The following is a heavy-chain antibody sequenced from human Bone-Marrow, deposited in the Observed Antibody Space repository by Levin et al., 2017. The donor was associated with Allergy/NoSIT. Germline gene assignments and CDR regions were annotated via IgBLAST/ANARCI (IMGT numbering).Heavy chain of an antibody. CDR1: GFTFSSYS. J-gene: IGHJ4*02. Sequence: QAGGSLRLSCSASGFTFSSYSMNWVRQAPGKGLEWVSYISSGSNTMYYADSVKDRFTISRDNAKNSLYLQMNNLRAEDTAVYYCATPEWVEDWGQGTLVTVSS. V-gene: IGHV3-48*04. CDR2: ISSGSNTM. CDR3: ATPEWVED. D-gene: IGHD1-26*01.